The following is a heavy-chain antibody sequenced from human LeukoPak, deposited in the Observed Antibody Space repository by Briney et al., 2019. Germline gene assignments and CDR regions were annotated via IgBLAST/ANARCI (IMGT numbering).Heavy chain of an antibody. J-gene: IGHJ4*02. Sequence: SETLSLTCTVSGGSISSSSYYWGWIRQPPGKGLEWIGSIYYSGSTYYNPSLKSRVTISVDTSKNQFSLKLSSVTAADTAVYYCARVSGSGWVNYWGQGTLVTVSS. V-gene: IGHV4-39*07. D-gene: IGHD6-19*01. CDR1: GGSISSSSYY. CDR2: IYYSGST. CDR3: ARVSGSGWVNY.